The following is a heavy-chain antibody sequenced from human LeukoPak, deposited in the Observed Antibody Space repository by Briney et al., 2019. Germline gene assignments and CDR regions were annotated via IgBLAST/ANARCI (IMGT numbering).Heavy chain of an antibody. CDR2: IIPDSGAT. J-gene: IGHJ4*02. Sequence: GASVKVSCKASGHTFTNYLLHWVRQAPGQGLEWVGRIIPDSGATNYAQKFRDRVTMTSDTATSTVYMELSSPRSEDTAVYHCVREGSSGYFDYWGQGTLVSVSS. D-gene: IGHD3-22*01. V-gene: IGHV1-46*01. CDR1: GHTFTNYL. CDR3: VREGSSGYFDY.